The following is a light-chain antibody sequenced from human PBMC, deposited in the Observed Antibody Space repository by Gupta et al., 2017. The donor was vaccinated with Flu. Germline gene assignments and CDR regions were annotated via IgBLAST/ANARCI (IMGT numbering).Light chain of an antibody. CDR1: QSISSY. CDR2: AAS. CDR3: QHSYSTPWT. J-gene: IGKJ1*01. V-gene: IGKV1-39*01. Sequence: DIQLTQSPSSLSASVGDRVTITCRASQSISSYLNWYQQKPGKAPQLLIYAASSLQSGVPSRFSGSGSGTDFTLTSSRLQPEYFATYYCQHSYSTPWTFGQGTKVEIK.